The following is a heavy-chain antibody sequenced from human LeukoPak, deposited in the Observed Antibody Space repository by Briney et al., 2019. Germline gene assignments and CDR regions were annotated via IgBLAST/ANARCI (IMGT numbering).Heavy chain of an antibody. CDR2: IYSGGST. CDR3: ARNGYSSSWYRN. D-gene: IGHD6-13*01. CDR1: GFTVSSNY. Sequence: GGSLRLSCAASGFTVSSNYMSWVRQAPGKGLEWVSVIYSGGSTYYADSAKGRFTISGDNSKNTLYLQMNSLRAEDTAVYYCARNGYSSSWYRNWGQGTLVTVSS. J-gene: IGHJ4*02. V-gene: IGHV3-53*01.